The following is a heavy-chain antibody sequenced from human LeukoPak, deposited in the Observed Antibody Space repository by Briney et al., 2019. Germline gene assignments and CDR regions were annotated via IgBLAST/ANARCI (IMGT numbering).Heavy chain of an antibody. D-gene: IGHD3-10*01. CDR1: GGSISGYY. CDR3: ARCRRSGSYYNEVNWFDP. Sequence: SETLSLTCTVSGGSISGYYWNWLRQHPGKGLEWIGYIYYSGSTYYNPSLKSRVTISVDTSKNQYSLRLSSVTAADTAVYYCARCRRSGSYYNEVNWFDPWGQGTLVTVSS. V-gene: IGHV4-31*03. J-gene: IGHJ5*02. CDR2: IYYSGST.